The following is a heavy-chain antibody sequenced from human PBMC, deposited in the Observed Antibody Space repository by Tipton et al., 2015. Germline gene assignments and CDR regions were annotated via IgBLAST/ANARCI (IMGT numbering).Heavy chain of an antibody. J-gene: IGHJ4*02. Sequence: SLRLSCAASGFTFSSCAMSWVRQAPGMGLEWVSAISASGGTTYYADSVKGRFTISRDNSKNTLYLQMNSLRVEDTAIYYCARSFGRAVAGRDYFDSWGQGTLVTVSS. CDR3: ARSFGRAVAGRDYFDS. CDR1: GFTFSSCA. V-gene: IGHV3-23*01. D-gene: IGHD6-19*01. CDR2: ISASGGTT.